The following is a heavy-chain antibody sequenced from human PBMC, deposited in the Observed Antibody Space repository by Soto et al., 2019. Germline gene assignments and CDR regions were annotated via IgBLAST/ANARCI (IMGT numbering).Heavy chain of an antibody. D-gene: IGHD3-22*01. J-gene: IGHJ4*02. CDR2: ISGSGGST. Sequence: GGFLRLSCAASGVTFSSFAMSWVRQAPGKGLEWASAISGSGGSTYSADSVKGRFTISRDNSKNTLYLQMNSLRAEDTAVYYCAKAPAGGIYYYDSSGYYPFHYWGQGTLVTVSS. CDR1: GVTFSSFA. V-gene: IGHV3-23*01. CDR3: AKAPAGGIYYYDSSGYYPFHY.